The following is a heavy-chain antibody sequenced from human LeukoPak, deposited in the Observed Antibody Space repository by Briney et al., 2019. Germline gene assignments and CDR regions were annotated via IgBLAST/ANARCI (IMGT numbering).Heavy chain of an antibody. J-gene: IGHJ4*02. V-gene: IGHV3-23*01. Sequence: GGSLRLSCAASGFTFSSHGMTWVRQAPGKGLEWVSTITVTGGSTYYADSVKGRFTISRDNSKNTLYLQMNSLRAEDTAVYYCAKGDNYDFWSGLSYWGQGTLVTVSS. CDR2: ITVTGGST. CDR3: AKGDNYDFWSGLSY. D-gene: IGHD3-3*01. CDR1: GFTFSSHG.